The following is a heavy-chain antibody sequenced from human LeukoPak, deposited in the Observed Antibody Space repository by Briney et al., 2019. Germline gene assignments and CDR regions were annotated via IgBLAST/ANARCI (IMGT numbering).Heavy chain of an antibody. Sequence: GRSLTLTCAASGCTISSYGMHWVRQAPPKGLERVAVISYDGSNKYYAHSVKGRFTISRDNSNTTLYLQMNSLRAEDTAVYYCAKEATYYYDSSGYYYIDYFDYWGQGTLVTVSS. J-gene: IGHJ4*02. CDR3: AKEATYYYDSSGYYYIDYFDY. CDR2: ISYDGSNK. CDR1: GCTISSYG. D-gene: IGHD3-22*01. V-gene: IGHV3-30*18.